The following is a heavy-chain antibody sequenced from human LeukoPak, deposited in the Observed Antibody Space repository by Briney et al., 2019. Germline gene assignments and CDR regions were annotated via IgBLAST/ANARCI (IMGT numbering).Heavy chain of an antibody. J-gene: IGHJ4*02. Sequence: SETLSLTCTVSGVSVSSISYYWDWIPQPPGKGLEWIGTIYYSGSTYYNPSLKSRGTISVDTSKNHFSLKVSSVTAADTAVYYCARQNAAGDLDYWGQGTLVTVSS. CDR2: IYYSGST. CDR1: GVSVSSISYY. CDR3: ARQNAAGDLDY. D-gene: IGHD6-13*01. V-gene: IGHV4-39*01.